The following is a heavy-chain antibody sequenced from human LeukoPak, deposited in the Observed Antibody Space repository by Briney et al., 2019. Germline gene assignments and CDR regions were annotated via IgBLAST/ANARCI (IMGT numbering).Heavy chain of an antibody. Sequence: ASVKASCKASGYTFTSYYMHWVRQAPGQGLEWMGWIDPSNGATKYALKFQGRITINRDTYIGTAYMELTNLKSDDTAIYYCASEAYCNGNRCSLQRVASWGQGTLVTVSS. CDR2: IDPSNGAT. CDR3: ASEAYCNGNRCSLQRVAS. D-gene: IGHD2-15*01. CDR1: GYTFTSYY. V-gene: IGHV1-2*02. J-gene: IGHJ4*02.